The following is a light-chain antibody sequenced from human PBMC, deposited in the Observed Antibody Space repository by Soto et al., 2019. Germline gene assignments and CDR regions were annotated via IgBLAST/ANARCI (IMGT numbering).Light chain of an antibody. V-gene: IGKV1-5*03. CDR1: QSVSGW. CDR2: EAS. J-gene: IGKJ1*01. CDR3: QQYNSYPT. Sequence: DIQLTQSPSTLSASVGDRVTITCRASQSVSGWLAWYQQKPGEAPNLLIYEASRLQSGLPSGFSGSGSGTEFTLALSSLQPDDFATAFCQQYNSYPTFGQGTKVEI.